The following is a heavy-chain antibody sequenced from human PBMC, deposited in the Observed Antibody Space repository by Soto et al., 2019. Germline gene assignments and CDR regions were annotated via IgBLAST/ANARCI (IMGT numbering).Heavy chain of an antibody. CDR2: VKSQIDGGTT. Sequence: EVQLVESGGGSAKPGGSVRLSCAASGFTFTDAWMNWVRQVPGEGLEWVGHVKSQIDGGTTDSAAALDGRVTISRDDSKNMVYLQLNRLRTADTAVYYCATGSARFDFWGKGTLVTVSS. J-gene: IGHJ5*01. CDR1: GFTFTDAW. CDR3: ATGSARFDF. V-gene: IGHV3-15*01. D-gene: IGHD6-6*01.